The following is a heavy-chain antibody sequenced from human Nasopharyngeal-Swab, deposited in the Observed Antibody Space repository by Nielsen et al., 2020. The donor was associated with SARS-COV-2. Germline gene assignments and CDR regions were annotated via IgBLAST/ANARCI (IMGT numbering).Heavy chain of an antibody. J-gene: IGHJ5*01. Sequence: GESLKISCATSGFTFSPYTMTWVRQAPGKGLEWVGGIWNHGKESVYADAAKGRFAITRDNSKNTLYLQVSSLRSEDTAVYYCARDPDTSGHYSFLDSWGQGALVTVSS. V-gene: IGHV3-33*08. D-gene: IGHD3-22*01. CDR3: ARDPDTSGHYSFLDS. CDR2: IWNHGKES. CDR1: GFTFSPYT.